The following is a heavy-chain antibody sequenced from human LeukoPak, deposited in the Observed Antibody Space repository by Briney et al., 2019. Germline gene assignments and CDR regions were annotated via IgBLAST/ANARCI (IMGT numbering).Heavy chain of an antibody. D-gene: IGHD6-13*01. CDR1: GFTFSSYS. V-gene: IGHV3-21*01. Sequence: GGSLRLSCAASGFTFSSYSMNWVRQAPGKGLEWVSSISSSSSYIYYADSVKGRFTISRDNAKNSLYLQMNSLRAEDTAVYYCARPLQQLVAFDIWGQGTMVTVSS. CDR3: ARPLQQLVAFDI. J-gene: IGHJ3*02. CDR2: ISSSSSYI.